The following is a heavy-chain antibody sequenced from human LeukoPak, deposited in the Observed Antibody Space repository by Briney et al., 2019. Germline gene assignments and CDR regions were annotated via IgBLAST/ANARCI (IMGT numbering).Heavy chain of an antibody. J-gene: IGHJ4*02. CDR3: ARSPRAAGTGYFDY. V-gene: IGHV1-18*01. CDR2: ISAYNGNT. CDR1: GYTFTSYG. Sequence: ASVKVSCKASGYTFTSYGISWVRQAPGQGLEWMGWISAYNGNTNYAQKLQGRVTMTTDTSTSTAYMELRSLRSDDTAVYYCARSPRAAGTGYFDYWGQGTLVTVSS. D-gene: IGHD6-19*01.